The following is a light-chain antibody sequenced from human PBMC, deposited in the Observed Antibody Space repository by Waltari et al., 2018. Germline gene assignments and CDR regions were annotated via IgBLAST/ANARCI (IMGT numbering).Light chain of an antibody. CDR3: QVWEGSSDHYV. V-gene: IGLV3-21*02. CDR2: DDS. Sequence: SYVLTQPASVSVAPGQTARITCEGNNIGGKTVHWYQLRPGQAPVLVVHDDSDRPSGIPERFSGSNSGNTDTLTISGVEVGDEGDYYCQVWEGSSDHYVFGTGTAVSV. CDR1: NIGGKT. J-gene: IGLJ1*01.